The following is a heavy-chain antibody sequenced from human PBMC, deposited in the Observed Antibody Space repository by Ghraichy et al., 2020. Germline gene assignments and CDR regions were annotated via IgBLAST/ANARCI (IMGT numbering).Heavy chain of an antibody. CDR2: VTHTGST. Sequence: SCAVSGGSFSGYYWSWIRQPPGKGLEWIGEVTHTGSTSYNPSLKSRITISVDKSKNQFSLTLNSVTAADTAVYYCARGKNYGSGSYSWFDPWGQGTLVTVSS. J-gene: IGHJ5*02. CDR1: GGSFSGYY. D-gene: IGHD3-10*01. CDR3: ARGKNYGSGSYSWFDP. V-gene: IGHV4-34*01.